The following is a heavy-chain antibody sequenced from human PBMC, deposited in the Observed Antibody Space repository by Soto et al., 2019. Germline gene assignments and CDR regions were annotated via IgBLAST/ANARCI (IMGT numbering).Heavy chain of an antibody. J-gene: IGHJ6*01. V-gene: IGHV3-30-3*01. CDR2: ISFDGSKK. CDR1: GFTFISYD. Sequence: PGGSLRLSCVGSGFTFISYDMHWVRQAPGKGLEWVAFISFDGSKKYYADSVEGRFTISRDNSKSTMYLEMNSLRPEDTAVYYCTKVDVWGPGTAVTVS. CDR3: TKVDV.